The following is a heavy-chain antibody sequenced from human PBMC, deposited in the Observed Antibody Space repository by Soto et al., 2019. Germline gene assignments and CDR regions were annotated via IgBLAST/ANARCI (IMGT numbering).Heavy chain of an antibody. J-gene: IGHJ3*02. CDR3: ASASSAVQFDAFDI. V-gene: IGHV1-2*04. CDR2: IDPNSGGT. Sequence: ASVKVSCKASGYTFTGYYMHWVRQAPGQGLEWMGWIDPNSGGTNYAQKFQGWVTMTRDTSISTAYMELSRLRSDDTAVYYCASASSAVQFDAFDIWGQGTMVTVSS. D-gene: IGHD1-1*01. CDR1: GYTFTGYY.